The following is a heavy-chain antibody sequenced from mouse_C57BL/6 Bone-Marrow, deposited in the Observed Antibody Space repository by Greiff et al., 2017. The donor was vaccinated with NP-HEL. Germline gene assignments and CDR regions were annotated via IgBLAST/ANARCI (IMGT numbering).Heavy chain of an antibody. D-gene: IGHD1-1*01. Sequence: VQLQQSGPELVKPGASVKISCKASGYTFTDYYMNWVKQSHGKSLEWIGDINPNNGGTNYNQKFKGKATLTVDKSSSTAYMELRSLTSEDSAVYYCARRATVVYFDYWGQGTTLTVSS. CDR1: GYTFTDYY. V-gene: IGHV1-26*01. CDR2: INPNNGGT. J-gene: IGHJ2*01. CDR3: ARRATVVYFDY.